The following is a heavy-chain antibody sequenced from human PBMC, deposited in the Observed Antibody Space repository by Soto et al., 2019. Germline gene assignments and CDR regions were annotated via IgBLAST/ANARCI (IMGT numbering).Heavy chain of an antibody. D-gene: IGHD2-2*01. CDR2: ISAYDGNT. V-gene: IGHV1-18*04. CDR1: GYTFTSYG. J-gene: IGHJ6*02. Sequence: ASVKVSWKASGYTFTSYGISWVRQAPGQGLEWMGWISAYDGNTNYAQKLQGSVTMTTXTXXSXXXMXLRXLRXDDTAVYYCARHGRSSTTGGSSYYYYYGMDVWG. CDR3: ARHGRSSTTGGSSYYYYYGMDV.